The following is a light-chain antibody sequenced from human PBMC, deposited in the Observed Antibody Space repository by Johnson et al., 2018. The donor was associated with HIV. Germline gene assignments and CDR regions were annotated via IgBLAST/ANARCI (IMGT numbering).Light chain of an antibody. V-gene: IGLV1-51*02. CDR3: GTWDSSLSVYV. Sequence: QSILTQPPSVSAAPGQKVTISCSGSSSNIGDNYVSWYQQVPGTAPKLLIYENNKRPSGIPDRFSGSKSGPSATLGITGLQTGDEADYYCGTWDSSLSVYVFGTGTKVTVL. CDR2: ENN. J-gene: IGLJ1*01. CDR1: SSNIGDNY.